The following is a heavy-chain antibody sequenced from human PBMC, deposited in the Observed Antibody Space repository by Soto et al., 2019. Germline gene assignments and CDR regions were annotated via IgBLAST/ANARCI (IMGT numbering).Heavy chain of an antibody. J-gene: IGHJ4*02. D-gene: IGHD6-19*01. V-gene: IGHV1-18*01. CDR2: SSTYNGDT. CDR3: ATYLIAPSSVFNTDFDS. CDR1: GYTFTRYG. Sequence: ASVKVSCKASGYTFTRYGISWLRQAPGQGLEWMGWSSTYNGDTNYVQRLQGRVTMTTDTSTSTAYMELRSLGFDDTAVYYCATYLIAPSSVFNTDFDSWGQGTLVTVST.